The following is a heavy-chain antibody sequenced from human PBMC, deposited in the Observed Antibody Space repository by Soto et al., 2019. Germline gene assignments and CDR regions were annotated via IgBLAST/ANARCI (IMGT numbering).Heavy chain of an antibody. CDR3: AREDTAKDGYYYYGMDV. V-gene: IGHV3-21*01. CDR1: GFTFRTYT. Sequence: GGSLRLSCISSGFTFRTYTMNWVRQAPGKGLEWVSGIRGFSPYTFYAESVKGRFTISRDNAKNSLYLQMNSLRAEDTAVYYCAREDTAKDGYYYYGMDVWGQGTTVTVSS. CDR2: IRGFSPYT. J-gene: IGHJ6*02. D-gene: IGHD2-15*01.